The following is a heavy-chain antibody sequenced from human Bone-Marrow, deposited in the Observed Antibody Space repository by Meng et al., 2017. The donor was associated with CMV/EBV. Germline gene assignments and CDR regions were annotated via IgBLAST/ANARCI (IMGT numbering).Heavy chain of an antibody. CDR1: GFTFSSYG. D-gene: IGHD5-18*01. CDR3: ARVSAMVRFDP. V-gene: IGHV3-53*01. Sequence: GESLKISCAASGFTFSSYGMHWVRQAPGKGLEWVSLIYSGGSTYYADSVKGRFTISRDNSKNTLYLQMNSLRAEDTAVYYCARVSAMVRFDPWGQGTLVTVSS. CDR2: IYSGGST. J-gene: IGHJ5*02.